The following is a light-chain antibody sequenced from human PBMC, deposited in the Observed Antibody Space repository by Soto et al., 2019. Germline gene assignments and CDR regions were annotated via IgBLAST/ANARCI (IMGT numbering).Light chain of an antibody. CDR3: QSYDSSLRVV. Sequence: QSVLTQPPSVSGAPGQRVTISCTGSSSNIGAGYDVHWYQQLPGTAPKLLIYGNSNRPSGVPDRFSGSKSGTSASLAITGLHAEDEADYYCQSYDSSLRVVFGTGTKLTVL. CDR2: GNS. V-gene: IGLV1-40*01. CDR1: SSNIGAGYD. J-gene: IGLJ1*01.